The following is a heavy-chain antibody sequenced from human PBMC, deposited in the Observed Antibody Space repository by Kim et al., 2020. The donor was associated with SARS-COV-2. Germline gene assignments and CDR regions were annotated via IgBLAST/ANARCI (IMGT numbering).Heavy chain of an antibody. Sequence: GGSLRLSCAASGFTFSNYWMSWVRQAPGKGLEWVANIKQDGSETYFVDSVEGRFSISRDNAKNSLYLQMNSLRAEDTAVYYCARSRGMEVWGQGTTVTVSS. CDR2: IKQDGSET. V-gene: IGHV3-7*03. CDR1: GFTFSNYW. J-gene: IGHJ6*02. CDR3: ARSRGMEV.